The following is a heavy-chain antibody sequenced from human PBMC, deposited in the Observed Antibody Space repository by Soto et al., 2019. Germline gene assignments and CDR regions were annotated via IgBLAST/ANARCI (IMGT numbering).Heavy chain of an antibody. J-gene: IGHJ4*02. D-gene: IGHD2-21*01. CDR1: GGSISSGGYY. V-gene: IGHV4-31*03. Sequence: SETLSLTCTVSGGSISSGGYYWSWIRQHPGKGLEWIGYIYYSGSTYYNPSLKSRVTISVDTSKNQFSLSLNSVTAADTAVYYCVKRSLLVAPTWGQGILVTVS. CDR2: IYYSGST. CDR3: VKRSLLVAPT.